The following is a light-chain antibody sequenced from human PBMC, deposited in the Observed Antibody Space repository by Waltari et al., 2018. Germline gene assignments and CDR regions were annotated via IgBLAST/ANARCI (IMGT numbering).Light chain of an antibody. Sequence: DIQMTQSPSSLSASVGDRVTITCRASQGMSNSLAWYQQMPGKAPKLLLYGAARLQSGVPSRFSGSGSGTDYTLTISSLQPEDFATYYCQQYDTNPPTFGQGTKVEI. J-gene: IGKJ1*01. CDR1: QGMSNS. CDR3: QQYDTNPPT. CDR2: GAA. V-gene: IGKV1-NL1*01.